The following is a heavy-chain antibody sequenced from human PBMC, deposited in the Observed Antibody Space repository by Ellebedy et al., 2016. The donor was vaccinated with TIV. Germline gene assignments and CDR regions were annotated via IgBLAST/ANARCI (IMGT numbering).Heavy chain of an antibody. J-gene: IGHJ5*01. CDR2: IYYTGST. Sequence: MPSETLSLTCTVSGGSISSSTHYWGWIRQPPGKGLEWIASIYYTGSTNYNPSLKSRVSISIDTSKNQFSLNLRSVTAADTAVYYCARRPAYREVDSWGQGTLVTVSS. CDR3: ARRPAYREVDS. V-gene: IGHV4-39*01. CDR1: GGSISSSTHY. D-gene: IGHD2-2*01.